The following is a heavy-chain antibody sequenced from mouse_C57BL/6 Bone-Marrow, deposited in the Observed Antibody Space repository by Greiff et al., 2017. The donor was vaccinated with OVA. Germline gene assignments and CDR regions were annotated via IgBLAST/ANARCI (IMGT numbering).Heavy chain of an antibody. CDR1: GFTFSDYG. CDR3: ADGYPFYAMDY. J-gene: IGHJ4*01. Sequence: EVQVVESGGGLVKPGGSLKLSCAASGFTFSDYGMHWVRQAPEKGLEWVAYISSGSSTIYYADTVKGRFTISRDNAKNTLFLRMTSLRSEDTAMYYCADGYPFYAMDYWGQGTSVTVSS. V-gene: IGHV5-17*01. CDR2: ISSGSSTI. D-gene: IGHD2-3*01.